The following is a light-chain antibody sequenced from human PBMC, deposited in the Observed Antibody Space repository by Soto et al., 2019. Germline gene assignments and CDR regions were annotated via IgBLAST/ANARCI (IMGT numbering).Light chain of an antibody. CDR1: QSVRSY. CDR3: LQYENVPLT. Sequence: DIQMTQSPSSLSASVGDTITITCRASQSVRSYLNWYQQKPGKAPDLLIYTTTSLQSEVPSRFSGSGSETHFTFTITNLQPEDIGTYYCLQYENVPLTFGGGTKVDTK. CDR2: TTT. J-gene: IGKJ4*01. V-gene: IGKV1-33*01.